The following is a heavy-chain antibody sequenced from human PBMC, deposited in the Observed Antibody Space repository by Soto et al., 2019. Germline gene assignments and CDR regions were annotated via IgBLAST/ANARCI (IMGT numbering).Heavy chain of an antibody. Sequence: GGSLRLSCEASGFTFSNAWLNWVRQAPGKGLEWVGRIKSKTDDGTTDYAAPVKGRFTISRDDSKNTLYLQMNSLKTEDTAVYYCTTADSGPYFGYWGQGTLVTVSS. D-gene: IGHD4-17*01. J-gene: IGHJ4*02. CDR3: TTADSGPYFGY. CDR2: IKSKTDDGTT. V-gene: IGHV3-15*07. CDR1: GFTFSNAW.